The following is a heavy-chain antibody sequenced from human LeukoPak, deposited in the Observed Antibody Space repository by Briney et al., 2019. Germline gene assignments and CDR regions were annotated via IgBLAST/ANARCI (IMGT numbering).Heavy chain of an antibody. J-gene: IGHJ6*02. CDR1: GGSISSYY. CDR2: IYYSGST. Sequence: SETLSLTCTVSGGSISSYYWSWIRQPPGKGLEWIGYIYYSGSTNYNPSLKSRVTISVDTSKNQFSLKLSSVTAADTAVYYCARNGYSSGINYYYYGMDVWGQGTTGTVSS. D-gene: IGHD6-19*01. CDR3: ARNGYSSGINYYYYGMDV. V-gene: IGHV4-59*08.